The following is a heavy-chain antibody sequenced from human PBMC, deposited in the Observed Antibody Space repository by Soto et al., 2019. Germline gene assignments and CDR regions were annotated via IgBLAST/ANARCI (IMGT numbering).Heavy chain of an antibody. Sequence: EVQLVESGGGLVQPGGSLRLSCAVSGFTFSNYRMHWVRQAPGKGLVWVSTISPDGTIPDYTDSVKGRLAISRDNAKSTLFLQINSLRPEDTAVYYCARFRGDAFDIWGQGTMVTVSS. CDR3: ARFRGDAFDI. J-gene: IGHJ3*02. CDR2: ISPDGTIP. CDR1: GFTFSNYR. D-gene: IGHD3-10*01. V-gene: IGHV3-74*01.